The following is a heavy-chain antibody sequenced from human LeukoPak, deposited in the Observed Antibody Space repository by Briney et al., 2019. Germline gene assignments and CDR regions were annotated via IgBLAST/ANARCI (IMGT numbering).Heavy chain of an antibody. CDR1: GGSTSSYY. CDR3: ARGGDDYVWGSPNWFDP. CDR2: IHYIGST. Sequence: PSETLSLTCTVSGGSTSSYYWNWIRQPPGKGLEWIGYIHYIGSTNYNPSLKSRVTISVDTSKNQFSLKLSSVTAADTAVYYCARGGDDYVWGSPNWFDPWGQGTLVTVSS. V-gene: IGHV4-59*01. D-gene: IGHD3-16*01. J-gene: IGHJ5*02.